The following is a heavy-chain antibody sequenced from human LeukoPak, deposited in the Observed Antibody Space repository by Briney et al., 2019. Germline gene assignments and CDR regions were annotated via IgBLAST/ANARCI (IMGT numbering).Heavy chain of an antibody. D-gene: IGHD1-26*01. Sequence: GGSLRLSCAASGFNLNSYEMNWVRQAPGEGLEWVSYISSSGSTIYYADSVKGRFTISRDNAKNSLYLQMNSLRAEDTAVYYCARGTTRAWFDPWGQGTLVTVSS. J-gene: IGHJ5*02. CDR3: ARGTTRAWFDP. CDR2: ISSSGSTI. CDR1: GFNLNSYE. V-gene: IGHV3-48*03.